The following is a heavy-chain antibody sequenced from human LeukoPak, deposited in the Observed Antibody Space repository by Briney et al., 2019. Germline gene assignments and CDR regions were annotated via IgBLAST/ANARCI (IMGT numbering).Heavy chain of an antibody. D-gene: IGHD2-15*01. Sequence: GGSLRLSCAASGFTFSSYAMSWVRQAPGKGLEWVSAISVRADSTYYADSVKGRFTISRDNPKNTVFLQMNTLRDEDTAVYYCAKGSDRIAGYYFNYGGRGTLVTVSS. CDR1: GFTFSSYA. V-gene: IGHV3-23*01. J-gene: IGHJ4*02. CDR3: AKGSDRIAGYYFNY. CDR2: ISVRADST.